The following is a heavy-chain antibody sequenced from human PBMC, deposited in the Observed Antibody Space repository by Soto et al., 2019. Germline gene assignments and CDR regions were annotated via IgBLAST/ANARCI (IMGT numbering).Heavy chain of an antibody. J-gene: IGHJ5*02. CDR3: ARQQLVSELRFVP. CDR2: IYPGDSDT. Sequence: GESLKISFKGSGYSFTSYWIGWVRQMPGKGLEWMGIIYPGDSDTRYSPSFQGQVTISADKSISTAYLQWSSLKASGTAMYYCARQQLVSELRFVPWGQGTLVTVSS. D-gene: IGHD2-15*01. CDR1: GYSFTSYW. V-gene: IGHV5-51*01.